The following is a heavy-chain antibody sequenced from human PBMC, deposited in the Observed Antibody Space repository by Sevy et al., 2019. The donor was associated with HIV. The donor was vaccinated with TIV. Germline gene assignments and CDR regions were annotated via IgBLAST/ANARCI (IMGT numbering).Heavy chain of an antibody. CDR2: ISYDGSNK. V-gene: IGHV3-30*18. CDR1: GFTFSSYG. D-gene: IGHD1-26*01. CDR3: AKRKSLGYYYYGMDV. J-gene: IGHJ6*02. Sequence: GGSLRLSCAASGFTFSSYGMHWVRQAPGKGLEWVAVISYDGSNKYYADSVKGRFTISRDNSKNKLYLQMNSLRAEDTAVYYCAKRKSLGYYYYGMDVWGQGTTVTVSS.